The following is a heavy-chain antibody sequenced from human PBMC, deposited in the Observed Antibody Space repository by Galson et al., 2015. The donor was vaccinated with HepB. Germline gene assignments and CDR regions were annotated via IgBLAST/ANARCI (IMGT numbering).Heavy chain of an antibody. J-gene: IGHJ4*02. V-gene: IGHV3-30-3*01. Sequence: SLRLSCAASGFTFTSYSMHWVRQAPGKGLDWVAVISYDGNIKYYADSVKGRFTISRDNSKDTLYLQMNSLRTEETAVYYCCSSRRTGPRGRHLDYWGQGTLVTVPS. CDR2: ISYDGNIK. CDR3: CSSRRTGPRGRHLDY. CDR1: GFTFTSYS. D-gene: IGHD2-15*01.